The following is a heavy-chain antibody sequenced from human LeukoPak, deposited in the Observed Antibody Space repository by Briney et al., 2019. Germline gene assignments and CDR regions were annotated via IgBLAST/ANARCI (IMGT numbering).Heavy chain of an antibody. D-gene: IGHD3-22*01. J-gene: IGHJ4*02. V-gene: IGHV3-38-3*01. CDR2: ISGGST. CDR1: GFTVSSNE. CDR3: ARGLLSRTYYYDSSGDD. Sequence: GGSLRLSCAASGFTVSSNEMSWVRQAPGKGLEWVSSISGGSTYYADSRKGRFTISRDNSKNTLHLQMNSLRAEDTAVYYCARGLLSRTYYYDSSGDDWGQGTLVTVSS.